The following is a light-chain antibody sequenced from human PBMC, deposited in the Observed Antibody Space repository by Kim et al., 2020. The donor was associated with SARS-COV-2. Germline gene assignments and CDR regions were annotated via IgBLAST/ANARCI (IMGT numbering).Light chain of an antibody. CDR3: QQYDSSPRT. CDR2: VAS. V-gene: IGKV3-20*01. J-gene: IGKJ1*01. Sequence: SPGERASLSCRASQSISSTFLAWYQQKPGQAPRLLVYVASCRSTGIPDRFIGSGSGTDFTLTISRLEPDDFAVYYCQQYDSSPRTFGQGTKVDIK. CDR1: QSISSTF.